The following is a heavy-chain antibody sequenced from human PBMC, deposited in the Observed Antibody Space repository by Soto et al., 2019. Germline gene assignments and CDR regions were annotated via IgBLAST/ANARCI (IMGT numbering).Heavy chain of an antibody. D-gene: IGHD3-16*01. CDR3: AKADAILITGDYYYGMEV. J-gene: IGHJ6*02. CDR1: GTTFSNYV. V-gene: IGHV3-23*01. Sequence: PGGSLRLSCAASGTTFSNYVMSWVRQAPGKGLEWVSSISDNGGRTYYADSVKGRFTISRDNSKKTVYLQMNSLRAEDTAIYYCAKADAILITGDYYYGMEVWGLATTANVSS. CDR2: ISDNGGRT.